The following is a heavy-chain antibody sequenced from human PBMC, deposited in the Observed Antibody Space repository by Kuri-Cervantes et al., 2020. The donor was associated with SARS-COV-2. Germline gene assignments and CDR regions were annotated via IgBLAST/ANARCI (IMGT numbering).Heavy chain of an antibody. CDR1: GYTFTGYY. V-gene: IGHV1-2*02. CDR2: SNPNSGGT. D-gene: IGHD3-22*01. CDR3: ARAVTDDSSGYKYYFDY. J-gene: IGHJ4*02. Sequence: DSGYVCCKASGYTFTGYYMHRVRQAPGQGLEWMGWSNPNSGGTNYAQKFQGRVTMARDTSIGTAYMELSRLRSDDTAVYYCARAVTDDSSGYKYYFDYWGQGTLVTVSS.